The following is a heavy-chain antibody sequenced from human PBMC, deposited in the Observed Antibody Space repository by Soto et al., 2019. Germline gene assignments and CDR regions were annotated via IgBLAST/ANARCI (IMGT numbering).Heavy chain of an antibody. CDR3: ARWGTTGGFDL. D-gene: IGHD3-16*01. CDR2: TSYDGNNK. J-gene: IGHJ4*02. Sequence: QVQLVESGGGVVQPGASLRLSCAASGFRFKSFVMHWVRQAPGKGLEWVAFTSYDGNNKDYEVSVKGRFTVSRDNSQNTLHLQMDFLRPDDTALYYCARWGTTGGFDLWGQGTLVSVSS. V-gene: IGHV3-30*19. CDR1: GFRFKSFV.